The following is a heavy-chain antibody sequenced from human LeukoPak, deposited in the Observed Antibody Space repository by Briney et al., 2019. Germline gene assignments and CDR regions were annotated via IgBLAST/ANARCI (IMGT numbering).Heavy chain of an antibody. CDR1: GGTFSSYA. D-gene: IGHD6-13*01. Sequence: ASVKVSCKASGGTFSSYAISWVRQAPGQGLEWMGGIIPIFGTANYAQKFQGRVTITTDESTSTAYMELSSLRSEDTAVYYCARYEGQQLANWSAPGGGGTLVPVSS. CDR2: IIPIFGTA. V-gene: IGHV1-69*05. CDR3: ARYEGQQLANWSAP. J-gene: IGHJ5*02.